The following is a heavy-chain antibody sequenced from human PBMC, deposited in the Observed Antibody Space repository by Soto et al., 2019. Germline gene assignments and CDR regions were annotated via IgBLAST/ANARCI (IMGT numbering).Heavy chain of an antibody. J-gene: IGHJ3*02. CDR2: ISGSGVST. D-gene: IGHD2-2*01. CDR1: GFTFSSYA. V-gene: IGHV3-23*01. CDR3: AKFYCISTMCQAPAAKSTGGLEI. Sequence: EPQLLESGGGLGHPGGSLRLSCAASGFTFSSYAMSWVRQAPGKGLEWVAAISGSGVSTYYADPVRGRSTISRDNSKKTVDVQMNSLRAEDTAVYYCAKFYCISTMCQAPAAKSTGGLEIWGQGTLVTVSS.